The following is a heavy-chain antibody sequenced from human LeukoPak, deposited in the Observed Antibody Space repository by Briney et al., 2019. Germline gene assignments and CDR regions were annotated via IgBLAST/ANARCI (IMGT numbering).Heavy chain of an antibody. D-gene: IGHD3-10*01. Sequence: SETLSLTCAVYGGSFSGYYWSWIRQPPGKGLEWIGEINHSGSTNYNPSLKSRVTISVDTSKNQFSLKLTSVTAADTAVYYCVRGPYGSGISNWFDPWGQGTLVIVSS. CDR1: GGSFSGYY. CDR2: INHSGST. CDR3: VRGPYGSGISNWFDP. V-gene: IGHV4-34*01. J-gene: IGHJ5*02.